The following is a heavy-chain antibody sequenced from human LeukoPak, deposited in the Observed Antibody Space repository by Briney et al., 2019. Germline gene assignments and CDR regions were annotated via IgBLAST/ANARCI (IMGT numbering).Heavy chain of an antibody. J-gene: IGHJ4*02. CDR3: ASWDY. Sequence: PGGSLRLSCAASGFTFSSYWVSWVRQAPGKGLEWVANIKQDGSEKYYVDSVKGRFTISRDNAKNSLYLQMNSLRAEDTAVYYCASWDYWGQGTLVTVSS. V-gene: IGHV3-7*01. CDR1: GFTFSSYW. CDR2: IKQDGSEK.